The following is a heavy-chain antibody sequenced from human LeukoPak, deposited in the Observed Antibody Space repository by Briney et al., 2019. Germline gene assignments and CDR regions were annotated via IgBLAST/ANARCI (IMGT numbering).Heavy chain of an antibody. J-gene: IGHJ4*02. CDR3: ARGRSYGFDFDS. Sequence: SETLSLTCAVSGYSISSGYHWGWIRQPPGKGLEWIGYKYYSGSTRYNSSLRSRLTISLDTSKNQFSLRLTSVTAADTAVYYCARGRSYGFDFDSWGPGTLVIVSS. CDR2: KYYSGST. V-gene: IGHV4-61*01. CDR1: GYSISSGYH. D-gene: IGHD5-18*01.